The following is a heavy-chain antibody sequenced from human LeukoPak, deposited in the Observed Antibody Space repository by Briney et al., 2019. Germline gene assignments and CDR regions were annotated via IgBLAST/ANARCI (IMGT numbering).Heavy chain of an antibody. D-gene: IGHD3-9*01. CDR2: ISYDGSNK. Sequence: GGSLRLSCAASGFTFSSYAMHWVRQAPGKGLEWVAVISYDGSNKYYADSVKGRFTISRGNSKNTLYLQMNSLRAEDTAVYYCARGGGYYDILTGYYDWGQGTLVTVSS. CDR3: ARGGGYYDILTGYYD. V-gene: IGHV3-30-3*01. J-gene: IGHJ4*02. CDR1: GFTFSSYA.